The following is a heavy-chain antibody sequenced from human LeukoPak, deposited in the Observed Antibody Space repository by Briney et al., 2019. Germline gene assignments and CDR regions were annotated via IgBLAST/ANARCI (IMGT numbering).Heavy chain of an antibody. CDR3: ARDGRLVPLIYFQH. V-gene: IGHV1-18*04. Sequence: ASVKVSCKASGYTFTSYGISWVRQAPGQGLEWMGWIGAYNGNTNYAQKLQGRVTMTTDTSTSTAYMELRSLRSDDTAVYCCARDGRLVPLIYFQHWGQGTLVTVSS. J-gene: IGHJ1*01. CDR2: IGAYNGNT. D-gene: IGHD6-19*01. CDR1: GYTFTSYG.